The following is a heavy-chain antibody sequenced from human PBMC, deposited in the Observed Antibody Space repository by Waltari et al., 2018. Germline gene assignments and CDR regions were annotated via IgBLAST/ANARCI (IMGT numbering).Heavy chain of an antibody. CDR1: GGPINSSY. Sequence: QVQLQESGPGLVKPSETLSLTCTVSGGPINSSYWSWIRQVPGKGLEWLGNIHYSGTTNYNPSLKSRVTISVDMSKNQFSLRLASVTAADTAVYYCVYSRWSILGSGAFDVWGQGTMVTVSS. D-gene: IGHD2-21*01. J-gene: IGHJ3*01. CDR2: IHYSGTT. CDR3: VYSRWSILGSGAFDV. V-gene: IGHV4-59*01.